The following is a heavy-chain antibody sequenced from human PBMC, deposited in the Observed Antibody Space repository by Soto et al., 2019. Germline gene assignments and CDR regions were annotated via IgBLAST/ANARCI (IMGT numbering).Heavy chain of an antibody. D-gene: IGHD2-15*01. CDR3: ARDGYCSGGSCYRLVSFDY. J-gene: IGHJ4*02. V-gene: IGHV3-33*01. CDR1: GFTFSSYG. Sequence: QVQLVESGGGVAQPEKSLRLSCTASGFTFSSYGMHWVRQVPGKGLEWVALIWYDGSKKYYADSVKGRFTISRDNSKNTLCLQMNSLRAEDTAVYHGARDGYCSGGSCYRLVSFDYWGQGTLVTVSS. CDR2: IWYDGSKK.